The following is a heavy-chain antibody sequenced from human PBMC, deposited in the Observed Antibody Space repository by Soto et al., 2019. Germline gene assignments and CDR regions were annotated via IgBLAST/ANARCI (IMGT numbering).Heavy chain of an antibody. CDR3: ARVVILVPTASTHYYYHMDV. V-gene: IGHV1-69*01. J-gene: IGHJ6*02. CDR1: GGTFSNYA. D-gene: IGHD2-2*01. CDR2: IIPIVGTG. Sequence: QVQLVQSGAEVRKPGSSVTGSCKASGGTFSNYAISWVRQAPGQGLEWMGGIIPIVGTGSYAQKFQGRVTITADEPTTTAYMELSSLRFKDTAVYYCARVVILVPTASTHYYYHMDVWGPGTTVTVSS.